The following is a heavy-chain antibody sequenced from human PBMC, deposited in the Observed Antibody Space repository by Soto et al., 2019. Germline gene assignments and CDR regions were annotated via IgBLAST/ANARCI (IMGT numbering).Heavy chain of an antibody. J-gene: IGHJ3*02. Sequence: EVQLVESGGGLVQPGRSLRLSCAASGFTFDDYAMHWVRQAPGKGLEWVSGISWNSGSIGYADSVKGRFTISRDNAKNSLYLQMNSLSAEDTALYYCAKAIHYGDYVTSFAFDIWGQGTMVTVSS. CDR3: AKAIHYGDYVTSFAFDI. V-gene: IGHV3-9*01. CDR2: ISWNSGSI. D-gene: IGHD4-17*01. CDR1: GFTFDDYA.